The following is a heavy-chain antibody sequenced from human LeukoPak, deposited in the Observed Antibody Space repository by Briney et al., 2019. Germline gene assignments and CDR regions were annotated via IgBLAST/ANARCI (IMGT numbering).Heavy chain of an antibody. D-gene: IGHD2-15*01. CDR2: ISAYNGNT. Sequence: GASVKVSCTASGYTFTSYGISWVRQAPGQGLEWMGWISAYNGNTNYAQKLQGRVTMTTDTSTSTAYMELRSLRSDDTAVYYCARDFRAATRYAFDIWGQGTMVTVSS. CDR1: GYTFTSYG. V-gene: IGHV1-18*01. J-gene: IGHJ3*02. CDR3: ARDFRAATRYAFDI.